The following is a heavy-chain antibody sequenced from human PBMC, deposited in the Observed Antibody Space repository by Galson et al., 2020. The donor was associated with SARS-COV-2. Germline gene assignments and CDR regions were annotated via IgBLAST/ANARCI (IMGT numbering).Heavy chain of an antibody. CDR3: AKDQGRDCYGSVGYPCDH. CDR2: IRDSGGKT. J-gene: IGHJ4*02. V-gene: IGHV3-23*01. CDR1: GFTFRNFA. Sequence: GGSLRLSCAASGFTFRNFAMNWFRQAPGKGLEWVSAIRDSGGKTYYTESVKGRFTISRDNSKNTLYLQMNSLRAEDTALYYCAKDQGRDCYGSVGYPCDHWGQGSLVTVSS. D-gene: IGHD3-22*01.